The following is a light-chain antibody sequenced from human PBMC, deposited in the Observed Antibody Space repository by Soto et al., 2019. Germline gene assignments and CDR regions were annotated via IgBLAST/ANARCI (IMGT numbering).Light chain of an antibody. V-gene: IGKV1-9*01. CDR1: QGISSY. CDR3: QQLNSYPWT. J-gene: IGKJ1*01. Sequence: DIQLTQSPSFLSASVGDRVTITCRASQGISSYLAWYQQKPGKAPKLLIYAASTLKGGVPSRFSGSGSGTDFTLTISTLQPEDLATYYYQQLNSYPWTFGQGTKVEIK. CDR2: AAS.